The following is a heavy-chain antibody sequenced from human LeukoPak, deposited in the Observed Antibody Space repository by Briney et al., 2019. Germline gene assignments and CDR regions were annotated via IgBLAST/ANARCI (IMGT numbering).Heavy chain of an antibody. Sequence: QSVGSLRLSCAASGFTFSSYAMHWVRQAPGKGLEWVAVISYDGSNKYYADSVKGRFTISRDNAKNSLYLQMNSLRAEDSAVYYCTRETAFDFWGQGTVVTVSS. V-gene: IGHV3-30-3*01. CDR2: ISYDGSNK. CDR3: TRETAFDF. J-gene: IGHJ3*01. CDR1: GFTFSSYA.